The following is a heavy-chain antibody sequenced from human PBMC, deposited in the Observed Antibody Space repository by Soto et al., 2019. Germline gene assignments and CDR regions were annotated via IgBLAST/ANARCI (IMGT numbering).Heavy chain of an antibody. CDR1: GFTFSSYA. V-gene: IGHV3-30-3*01. D-gene: IGHD3-22*01. Sequence: QVQLVESGGGVVQPGRSLRLSCAASGFTFSSYAMHWVRQAPGKGLEWVAVISYDGSNKYYADSVKGRFTISRDNSKNTLYLQMNSLRAEDTAVYYCARDPNYYDSSGYYYGGECPDYWGQGTLVTVSS. CDR2: ISYDGSNK. CDR3: ARDPNYYDSSGYYYGGECPDY. J-gene: IGHJ4*02.